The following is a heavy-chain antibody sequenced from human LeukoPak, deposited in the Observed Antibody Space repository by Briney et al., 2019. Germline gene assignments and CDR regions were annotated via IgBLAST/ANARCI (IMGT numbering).Heavy chain of an antibody. J-gene: IGHJ5*02. CDR3: ARVGYCSGGSCYGNWFDP. Sequence: ASVKVSCKASGYTFTSYGISWVRQAPGQGREWMGWVSAYNGNTNYAQKLQGRVTMTTDTSTSTAYMELRSLRSDDTAVYYCARVGYCSGGSCYGNWFDPWGQGTLVTVSS. CDR1: GYTFTSYG. D-gene: IGHD2-15*01. V-gene: IGHV1-18*01. CDR2: VSAYNGNT.